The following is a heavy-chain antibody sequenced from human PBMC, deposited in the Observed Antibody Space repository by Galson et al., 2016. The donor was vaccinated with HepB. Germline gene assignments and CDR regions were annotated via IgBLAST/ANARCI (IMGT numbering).Heavy chain of an antibody. J-gene: IGHJ6*02. V-gene: IGHV4-59*01. CDR3: ARGLKWLRFGSYYYDMDV. Sequence: SETLSLTCSVSGGSIRSNYCNWIRQSPGQGLEWIAYMYYRGSANYNPSLKSRVTMSVDMSKNKCSLRLSSVTAADTAVYYCARGLKWLRFGSYYYDMDVWGQWSTVTVSS. CDR2: MYYRGSA. CDR1: GGSIRSNY. D-gene: IGHD5-12*01.